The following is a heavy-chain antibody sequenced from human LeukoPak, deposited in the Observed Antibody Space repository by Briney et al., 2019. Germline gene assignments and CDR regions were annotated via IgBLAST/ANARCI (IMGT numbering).Heavy chain of an antibody. Sequence: SETLSLTCTVSGGSISSSSYYWGWIRQPPGKGLEWIGSIYYSGSTYYNPSLKSRVTISVDTSKNQFSLKLSSVTAADTAVYYCASRYYDILTGYSASDYWGQGTLVTDSS. CDR3: ASRYYDILTGYSASDY. CDR1: GGSISSSSYY. CDR2: IYYSGST. D-gene: IGHD3-9*01. J-gene: IGHJ4*02. V-gene: IGHV4-39*01.